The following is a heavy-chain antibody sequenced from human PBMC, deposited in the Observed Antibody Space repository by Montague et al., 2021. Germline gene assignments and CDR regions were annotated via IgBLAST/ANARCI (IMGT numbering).Heavy chain of an antibody. J-gene: IGHJ5*02. D-gene: IGHD3-10*01. CDR1: SGSIFHAH. CDR2: MFYGGAT. V-gene: IGHV4-59*08. CDR3: AKQDYFVSGTSYKGFDP. Sequence: SETLSLTCTVSSGSIFHAHWSWVRQPPGKGLEWLGSMFYGGATSSNPSLKSRVTMSIDTSTNQFSLKLSFVTAAGTAVYYCAKQDYFVSGTSYKGFDPWGQGILVTVSS.